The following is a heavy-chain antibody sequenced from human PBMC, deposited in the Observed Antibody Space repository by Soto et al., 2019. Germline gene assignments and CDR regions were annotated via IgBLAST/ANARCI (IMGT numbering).Heavy chain of an antibody. V-gene: IGHV4-30-4*01. Sequence: SETLSLTCTVSGGSISSGDFYWSWIRQPPGKGLEWIGHIYYSGSTYYNPSLKSRVIISVDTSKNQFSLKVSSVTAADTAVYYCARVSARWAGTTPDNWGQGILVTV. J-gene: IGHJ4*02. CDR3: ARVSARWAGTTPDN. CDR2: IYYSGST. D-gene: IGHD1-1*01. CDR1: GGSISSGDFY.